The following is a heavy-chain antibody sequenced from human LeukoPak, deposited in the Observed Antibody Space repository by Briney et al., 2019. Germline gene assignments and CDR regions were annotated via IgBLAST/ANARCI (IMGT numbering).Heavy chain of an antibody. J-gene: IGHJ4*02. CDR1: GFTFSSYW. CDR2: ITSDGSST. V-gene: IGHV3-74*01. Sequence: GGSLRLSCAASGFTFSSYWMHWVRQAPGKGLVWVSRITSDGSSTSYADSVKGRFTISRDNAKNSLYLQMNSLRAEDTAVYYCARIGAGSSRDYWGQGTLVTVSS. D-gene: IGHD6-13*01. CDR3: ARIGAGSSRDY.